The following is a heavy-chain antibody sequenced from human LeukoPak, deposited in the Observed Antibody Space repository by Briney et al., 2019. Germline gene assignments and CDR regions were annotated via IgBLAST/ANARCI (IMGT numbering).Heavy chain of an antibody. CDR1: RFTFSSYS. D-gene: IGHD3-10*01. CDR2: ISSSGGSK. V-gene: IGHV3-23*01. Sequence: GGSLRLSCAASRFTFSSYSMNWVRQAPGKGLEWVSSISSSGGSKYYADSVKGGITISRDTSKNTVYQQMKSLRAEDTAVYYCAKGLFWFGEFSAPDYWGQGTLVTVSS. J-gene: IGHJ4*02. CDR3: AKGLFWFGEFSAPDY.